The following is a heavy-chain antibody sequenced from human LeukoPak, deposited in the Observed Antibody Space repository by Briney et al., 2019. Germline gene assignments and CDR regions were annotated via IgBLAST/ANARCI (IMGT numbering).Heavy chain of an antibody. V-gene: IGHV3-48*02. CDR2: ISSSSSTI. D-gene: IGHD1-26*01. CDR1: GFTFSSYS. J-gene: IGHJ4*02. CDR3: ASFIVGATKEADY. Sequence: GGSLRLSCAASGFTFSSYSMNWVRQAPGKGLEWVSYISSSSSTIYYADSVKGRFTISRDNAKNSLYLQMNSQRDEDTAVYYCASFIVGATKEADYWGQGTLVTVSS.